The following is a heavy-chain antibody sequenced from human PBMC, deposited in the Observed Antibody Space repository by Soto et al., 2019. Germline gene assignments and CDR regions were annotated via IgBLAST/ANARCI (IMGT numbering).Heavy chain of an antibody. J-gene: IGHJ4*02. CDR3: ATRDTGRVY. D-gene: IGHD5-18*01. CDR1: GVSIGSHDC. V-gene: IGHV4-4*02. Sequence: QVQLQESGPGLVKPSWTLSLTCAVSGVSIGSHDCWTWVRQPPGKGLEWIGESNQSGNTNYNSSLERRVTIPLDKTKNHSSLQLSSVAVADTAVYYCATRDTGRVYWGQGTLVTVSS. CDR2: SNQSGNT.